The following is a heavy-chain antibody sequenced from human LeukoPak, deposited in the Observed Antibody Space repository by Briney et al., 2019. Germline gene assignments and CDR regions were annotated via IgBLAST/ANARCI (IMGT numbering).Heavy chain of an antibody. Sequence: PGGSLRLSCTVSGFSVSAIYLSWVRQVPGKGLQWVSGIYSAGTSFHAESLEGRFTVSRDNAKNSLYLQMNSLRAEDTAVYYCARVPPALSGWEIYFDYWGQGTLVTVSS. D-gene: IGHD6-19*01. J-gene: IGHJ4*02. V-gene: IGHV3-53*01. CDR3: ARVPPALSGWEIYFDY. CDR2: IYSAGTS. CDR1: GFSVSAIY.